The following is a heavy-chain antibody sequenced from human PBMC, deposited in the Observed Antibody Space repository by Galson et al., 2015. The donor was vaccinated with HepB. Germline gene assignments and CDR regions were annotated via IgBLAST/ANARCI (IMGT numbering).Heavy chain of an antibody. D-gene: IGHD3-10*01. J-gene: IGHJ4*01. CDR2: ILHDGKDN. CDR3: AKDRLGSGSYYFDS. V-gene: IGHV3-33*06. Sequence: VILHDGKDNYYADSVKGRFTVSRDNLNNTLYLQMNSLRSEDTAVYYCAKDRLGSGSYYFDSWGHAALVTVSS.